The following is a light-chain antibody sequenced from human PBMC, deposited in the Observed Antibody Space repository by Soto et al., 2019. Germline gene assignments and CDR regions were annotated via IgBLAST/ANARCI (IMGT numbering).Light chain of an antibody. CDR2: GAS. V-gene: IGKV3-20*01. Sequence: IVLTQPPGTLSLSPGERATLSCRASQSVTSSHLAWYQQKPGQAPRHLIYGASTRATGNPDRFNGSGSDTDFSLTIRRLDPEDFAMYYCLLYFGPDRYTFDPGTKVQIK. CDR3: LLYFGPDRYT. J-gene: IGKJ2*01. CDR1: QSVTSSH.